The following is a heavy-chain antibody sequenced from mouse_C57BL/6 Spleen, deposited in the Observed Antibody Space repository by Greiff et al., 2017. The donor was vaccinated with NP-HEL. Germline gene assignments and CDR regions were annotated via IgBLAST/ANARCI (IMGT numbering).Heavy chain of an antibody. D-gene: IGHD1-1*01. CDR2: IHPNSGST. CDR3: TPLLREPFDY. V-gene: IGHV1-64*01. J-gene: IGHJ2*01. Sequence: QVQLQQPGAELVKPGASVKLSCKASGYTFTSYWMHWVKQRPGQGLEWIGMIHPNSGSTNYNEKFKSKATLTVDKSSSTAYMQLSSLTSEDSAVYYCTPLLREPFDYWGQGTTLTVSS. CDR1: GYTFTSYW.